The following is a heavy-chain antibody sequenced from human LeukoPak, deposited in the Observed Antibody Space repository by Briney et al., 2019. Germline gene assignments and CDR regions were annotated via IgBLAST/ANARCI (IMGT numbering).Heavy chain of an antibody. Sequence: SETLSLTCTVSGGSVSSGTYYWTWIRQPPGKGLEWIGYLYYGGPTNYNPSLKSRVTMSVDTAKNQLSLKLSSVTAADAAVYYCARVLIAVAAFDYWGQGTLITVSS. CDR2: LYYGGPT. CDR1: GGSVSSGTYY. CDR3: ARVLIAVAAFDY. J-gene: IGHJ4*02. D-gene: IGHD6-19*01. V-gene: IGHV4-61*01.